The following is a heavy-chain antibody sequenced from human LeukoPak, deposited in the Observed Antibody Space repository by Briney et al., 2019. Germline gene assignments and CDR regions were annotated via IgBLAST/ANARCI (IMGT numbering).Heavy chain of an antibody. J-gene: IGHJ4*02. CDR3: ARGSPHKQWLATGSGSYPDY. CDR2: IIPIFGTA. V-gene: IGHV1-69*01. D-gene: IGHD1-26*01. CDR1: GGTFSSYA. Sequence: SSVKVSCKASGGTFSSYAISWVRQAPGQGLEWMGGIIPIFGTANYAQKFQGRVTITADESTSTAYMELSSLRSEDTAVYYCARGSPHKQWLATGSGSYPDYWGQGTLVTVSS.